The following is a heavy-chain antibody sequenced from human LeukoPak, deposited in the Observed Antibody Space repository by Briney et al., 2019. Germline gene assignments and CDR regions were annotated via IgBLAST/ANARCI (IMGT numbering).Heavy chain of an antibody. CDR2: IYSGGST. CDR1: EFTVSSYY. V-gene: IGHV3-66*02. J-gene: IGHJ4*02. D-gene: IGHD7-27*01. Sequence: GGSLRLSCAASEFTVSSYYMSWVRQAPGKGLEWVSVIYSGGSTYYADSVRGRFTISRDNSKNTLYLQMNSLRAEDTAVYYCARGLSGDPYYFDYWGQGTLVTVSS. CDR3: ARGLSGDPYYFDY.